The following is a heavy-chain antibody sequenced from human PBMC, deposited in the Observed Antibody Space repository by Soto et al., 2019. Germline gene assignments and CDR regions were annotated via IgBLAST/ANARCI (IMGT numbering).Heavy chain of an antibody. J-gene: IGHJ2*01. CDR3: ARSRRDGYNRYFDL. CDR1: GGSFSGYY. CDR2: INHSGST. Sequence: QVQLQQWGAGLLKPSETLSLTCAVYGGSFSGYYWSWIRQPPGKGLEWIGEINHSGSTNYNPSLKSRVTISVDTSKTQFSLKRSTVTAADAAVYYCARSRRDGYNRYFDLWGRGTLVTVSS. D-gene: IGHD5-12*01. V-gene: IGHV4-34*01.